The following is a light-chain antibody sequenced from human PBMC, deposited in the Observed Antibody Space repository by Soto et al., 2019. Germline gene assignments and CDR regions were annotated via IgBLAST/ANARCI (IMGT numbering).Light chain of an antibody. CDR1: QGISRW. Sequence: IQMTQSTSSVSASVGDRATITGRASQGISRWLAWYQQKPGKAPKLLIYTASRLQSGVPSRFSGSGSGTEFTLTISSLQPDDFATYYCQQYNSYPVTFGGGTKVDIK. CDR3: QQYNSYPVT. CDR2: TAS. V-gene: IGKV1D-16*01. J-gene: IGKJ4*01.